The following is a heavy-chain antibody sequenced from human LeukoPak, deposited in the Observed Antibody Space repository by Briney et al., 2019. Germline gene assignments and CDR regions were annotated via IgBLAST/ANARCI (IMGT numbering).Heavy chain of an antibody. CDR2: MYYRGST. D-gene: IGHD1-26*01. CDR3: ATTTIRLGY. J-gene: IGHJ4*02. V-gene: IGHV4-39*07. Sequence: SETLSLTCTVSGGSISSSSHYWGWIRQPPGKGLEWIGSMYYRGSTYHNPSLKSRVTISVDTSKNQFSLKLSSVTAADRTVYYCATTTIRLGYWGQGTLVTVSS. CDR1: GGSISSSSHY.